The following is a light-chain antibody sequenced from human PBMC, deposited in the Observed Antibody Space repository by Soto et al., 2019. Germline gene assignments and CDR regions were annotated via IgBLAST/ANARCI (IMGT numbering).Light chain of an antibody. CDR2: DVS. Sequence: QSVLTQPASVSGSPGQSITISCTGTSSDVGGYNYVSWYQHHPGKAPKLLIYDVSIRPSGVSNRFSGSKSVNTASLTISGLQTEDEADYYCDSYTSSTTLYVFGTGTKVTVL. CDR1: SSDVGGYNY. CDR3: DSYTSSTTLYV. J-gene: IGLJ1*01. V-gene: IGLV2-14*03.